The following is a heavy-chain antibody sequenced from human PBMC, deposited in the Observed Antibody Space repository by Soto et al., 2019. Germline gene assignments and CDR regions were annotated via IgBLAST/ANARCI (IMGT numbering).Heavy chain of an antibody. CDR2: IIPIFGTA. D-gene: IGHD1-1*01. J-gene: IGHJ6*02. CDR1: CGTFIIYA. V-gene: IGHV1-69*13. Sequence: ASLKVSFKASCGTFIIYAVSWGRQAPGQGLEWMGGIIPIFGTANYAQKFQGRVTITADESTSTAYMELSSLRSEDTAVYYCARVFDWNFEYYYYYYRIDVWGQGITVTVS. CDR3: ARVFDWNFEYYYYYYRIDV.